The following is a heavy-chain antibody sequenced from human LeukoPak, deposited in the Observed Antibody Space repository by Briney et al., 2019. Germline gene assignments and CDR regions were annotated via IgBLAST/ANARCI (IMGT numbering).Heavy chain of an antibody. Sequence: ASVKVSCKASGYTFTGYFMHWVRQAPGQGLEWMGWINPNIGDASYAQKFQGRVTMTRDRSINTAYMELSRLTSDDTAVYYCARIDLDGGDSIGCDSWGQGTLVTVSS. J-gene: IGHJ5*01. CDR1: GYTFTGYF. V-gene: IGHV1-2*02. CDR3: ARIDLDGGDSIGCDS. D-gene: IGHD2-21*02. CDR2: INPNIGDA.